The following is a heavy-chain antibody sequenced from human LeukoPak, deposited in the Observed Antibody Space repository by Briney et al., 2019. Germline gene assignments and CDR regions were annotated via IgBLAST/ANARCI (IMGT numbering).Heavy chain of an antibody. D-gene: IGHD2-2*01. J-gene: IGHJ4*02. CDR2: ISPYNGDT. Sequence: ASVKVSCKASGHSFTNYGIDWVRQAPGQGLEWMGWISPYNGDTKYTQKFQGRVIMTTDTSTSTAYMELRSLRSDDTAVYYCGREFCDDARCYGPDYWGQGTLVMVSS. CDR1: GHSFTNYG. V-gene: IGHV1-18*01. CDR3: GREFCDDARCYGPDY.